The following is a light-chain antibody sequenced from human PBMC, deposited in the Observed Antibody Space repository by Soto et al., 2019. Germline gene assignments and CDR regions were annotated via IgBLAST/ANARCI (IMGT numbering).Light chain of an antibody. Sequence: QSALTQPASVSGSPGQSIAISCTGSSSDIGIYKYVSWYQQHPGKVPKLIIYEVTNRPSGVSNRFSGSKSGNTASLTISGLQTEDEADYYCSSFSSVTREVFGGGTKVTVL. V-gene: IGLV2-14*01. CDR1: SSDIGIYKY. J-gene: IGLJ2*01. CDR2: EVT. CDR3: SSFSSVTREV.